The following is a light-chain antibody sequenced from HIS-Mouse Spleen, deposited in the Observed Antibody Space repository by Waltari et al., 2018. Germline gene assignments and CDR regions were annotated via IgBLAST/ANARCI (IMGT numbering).Light chain of an antibody. Sequence: SYELTQPPSVSVSPGQTARITCSGDALPKQYAYWYQQKPGQAPVLVIYKDSERPSGSPERVSGSSSGTTVTLTISGVQAEDEADYYCQSADSSGYWVFGGGTKLTVL. CDR1: ALPKQY. V-gene: IGLV3-25*03. CDR3: QSADSSGYWV. J-gene: IGLJ3*02. CDR2: KDS.